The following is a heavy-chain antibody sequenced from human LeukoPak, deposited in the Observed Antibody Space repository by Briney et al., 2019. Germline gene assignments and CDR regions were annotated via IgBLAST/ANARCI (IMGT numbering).Heavy chain of an antibody. V-gene: IGHV3-23*01. CDR3: ANRGGEGFDY. CDR2: ISGSGGST. D-gene: IGHD2-21*01. CDR1: GFTFSSYA. J-gene: IGHJ4*02. Sequence: GGALRLSCAASGFTFSSYAMSWVRPAPGKGVEWVSAISGSGGSTYYADSVKGRFTISRDNSKNTLYLQMNSLRAEDTAVYYCANRGGEGFDYWGQGTLVTVSS.